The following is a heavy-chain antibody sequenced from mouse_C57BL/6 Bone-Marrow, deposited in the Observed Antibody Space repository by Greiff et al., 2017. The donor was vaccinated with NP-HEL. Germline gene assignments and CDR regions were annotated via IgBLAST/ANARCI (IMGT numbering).Heavy chain of an antibody. D-gene: IGHD4-1*01. CDR2: IYPGSGNT. CDR1: GYTFTDYY. CDR3: ARGELGVDY. Sequence: VMLVESGAELVRPGASVKLSCKASGYTFTDYYINWVKQRPGQGLEWIARIYPGSGNTYYNEKFKGKATLTAEKSSSTAYMQLSSLTSEDSAVYFCARGELGVDYWGQGTTLTVSS. V-gene: IGHV1-76*01. J-gene: IGHJ2*01.